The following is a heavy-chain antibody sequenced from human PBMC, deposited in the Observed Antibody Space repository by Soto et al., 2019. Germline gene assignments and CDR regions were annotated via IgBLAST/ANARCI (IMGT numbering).Heavy chain of an antibody. V-gene: IGHV3-23*01. CDR3: AKDLGYCSSTSCYGEYFQH. J-gene: IGHJ1*01. CDR2: ISGSGGST. D-gene: IGHD2-2*01. Sequence: GESLKISCAASGFTFSSYAMSWVRQAPGKGLEWVSAISGSGGSTYYADSVKGRFTISRDNSKNTLYLQMNSLRAEDTAVYYCAKDLGYCSSTSCYGEYFQHWGQGTLVTVSS. CDR1: GFTFSSYA.